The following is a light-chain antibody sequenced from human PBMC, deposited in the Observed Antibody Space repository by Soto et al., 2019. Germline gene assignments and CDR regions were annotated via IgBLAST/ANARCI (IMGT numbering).Light chain of an antibody. J-gene: IGKJ1*01. CDR1: QAVGGA. V-gene: IGKV3-15*01. CDR3: QRYNNWPPDRT. CDR2: GAS. Sequence: EIVMTQSPATLSVSPGERATLPCRASQAVGGALPWYQQKPGQAPSLRIYGASTRSTGIPARYSGSGSGTECTLAISSLQSEDCALYFCQRYNNWPPDRTFGQGTKV.